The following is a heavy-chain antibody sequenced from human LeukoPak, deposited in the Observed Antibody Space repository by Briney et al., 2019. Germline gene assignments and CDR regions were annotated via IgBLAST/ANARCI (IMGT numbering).Heavy chain of an antibody. CDR2: INPNSGGT. Sequence: ASVKVSCKASGYTFTGYYMHWVRQAPGQGLEWMGRINPNSGGTNYAQKFQGRVTMTRDTSIGTAYMELSRLRSDDTAVFYCARDSSGSVNWFDPWGQGTLVTVSS. V-gene: IGHV1-2*06. CDR1: GYTFTGYY. D-gene: IGHD3-22*01. CDR3: ARDSSGSVNWFDP. J-gene: IGHJ5*02.